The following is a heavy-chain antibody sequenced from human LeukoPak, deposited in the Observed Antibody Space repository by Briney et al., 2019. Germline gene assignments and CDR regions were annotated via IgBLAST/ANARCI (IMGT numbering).Heavy chain of an antibody. CDR2: VYHSGTT. V-gene: IGHV4-38-2*02. D-gene: IGHD6-19*01. CDR3: TTEGSGWRGNDY. J-gene: IGHJ4*02. CDR1: GYSISNGYS. Sequence: SETLSLTCAVSGYSISNGYSWAWIRLPPGKGLEWIGDVYHSGTTYYNPSLKSRVTISLDTSKNQFSLKLSSVTAADTAVYYCTTEGSGWRGNDYWGQGTLVTVSS.